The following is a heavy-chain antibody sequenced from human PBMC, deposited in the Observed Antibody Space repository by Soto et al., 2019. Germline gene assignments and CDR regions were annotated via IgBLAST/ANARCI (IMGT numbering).Heavy chain of an antibody. CDR2: INPSGGRT. CDR1: GYTFTSNQ. D-gene: IGHD3-3*01. V-gene: IGHV1-46*01. J-gene: IGHJ6*02. Sequence: QMQLVQSGAEVKKPGASVKVSCQASGYTFTSNQMHWVRQAPGQGLEWMGMINPSGGRTTYAQRFQGRVMMTRDTSTSTIYMELSSLRSEDTAMYYCARDGPPTTTGVGPVCTMDVWGQGTTVTVS. CDR3: ARDGPPTTTGVGPVCTMDV.